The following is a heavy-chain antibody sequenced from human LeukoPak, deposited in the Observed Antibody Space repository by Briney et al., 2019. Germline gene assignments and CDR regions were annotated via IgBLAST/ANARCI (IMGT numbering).Heavy chain of an antibody. CDR3: ARASYCSDGSCYSDY. Sequence: SETLSLTCTVSGGSISSYYWSWIRQPPGKGLEWIGYIYYSGSTNYNPSLKSRVTISVDTSKNQFSLKLSSVTAADTAVYYCARASYCSDGSCYSDYWGQGTLVTVSS. V-gene: IGHV4-59*01. D-gene: IGHD2-15*01. CDR2: IYYSGST. J-gene: IGHJ4*02. CDR1: GGSISSYY.